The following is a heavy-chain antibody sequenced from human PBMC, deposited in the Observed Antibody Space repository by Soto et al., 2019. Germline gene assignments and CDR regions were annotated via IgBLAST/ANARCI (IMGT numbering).Heavy chain of an antibody. CDR2: INPSDGST. Sequence: ASVKVSCKASGYTFTRYYMHWVRQAPGQGLEWMGVINPSDGSTTYAQKFQGRVTMTRDTSMSTVYVELSSLRSEDTAVYYCARDTDSSGYYFDYRAQRTPVTVSS. CDR3: ARDTDSSGYYFDY. CDR1: GYTFTRYY. V-gene: IGHV1-46*01. D-gene: IGHD3-22*01. J-gene: IGHJ4*02.